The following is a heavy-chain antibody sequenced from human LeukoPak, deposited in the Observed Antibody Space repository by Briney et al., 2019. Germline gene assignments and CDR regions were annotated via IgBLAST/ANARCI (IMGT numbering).Heavy chain of an antibody. CDR1: GGSISSSSYY. Sequence: SETLSLTCTVSGGSISSSSYYWGWVRQPPGKGLEWIGNIYYSGTTYYNPSLKSRVTISVDTSKNQFSLKLSSVTAADTAVYYCARDTASLRFFDWLSWGQGTLVTVSS. V-gene: IGHV4-39*07. D-gene: IGHD3-9*01. J-gene: IGHJ4*02. CDR3: ARDTASLRFFDWLS. CDR2: IYYSGTT.